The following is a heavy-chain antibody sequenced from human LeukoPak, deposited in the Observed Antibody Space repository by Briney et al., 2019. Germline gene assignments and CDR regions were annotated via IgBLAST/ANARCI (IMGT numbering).Heavy chain of an antibody. V-gene: IGHV1-2*02. CDR3: ARDYYYYYYMDV. CDR2: INPNSGGT. CDR1: GYTFTGYY. J-gene: IGHJ6*03. Sequence: ASVKVSCKASGYTFTGYYMHWVRQAPGQGLEWIGWINPNSGGTNYAQKFQGRVTMTRDTSISTAYMELSRLRSDDTAVYYCARDYYYYYYMDVWGKGTTVTVSS.